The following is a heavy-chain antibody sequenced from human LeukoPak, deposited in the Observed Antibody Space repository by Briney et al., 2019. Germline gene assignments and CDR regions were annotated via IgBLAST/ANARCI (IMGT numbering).Heavy chain of an antibody. D-gene: IGHD6-19*01. Sequence: ASVKVSCKASGYTFTSYGISWVRQAPGQGLEWMGWISAYNGNTNYAQKLQGRVTMTTDTSTSTAYMELRSLRSDDTAVYYCARDQYSSDSTPAFDYWGQGTLVTVSS. CDR1: GYTFTSYG. J-gene: IGHJ4*02. CDR3: ARDQYSSDSTPAFDY. CDR2: ISAYNGNT. V-gene: IGHV1-18*01.